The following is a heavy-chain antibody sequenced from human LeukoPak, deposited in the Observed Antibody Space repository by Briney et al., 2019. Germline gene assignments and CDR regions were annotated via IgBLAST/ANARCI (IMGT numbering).Heavy chain of an antibody. V-gene: IGHV3-23*01. J-gene: IGHJ4*02. CDR1: GFTFSNYF. Sequence: GGSLRLSCAASGFTFSNYFMSWVRQAPGEGLEWVSGISKNGGTTYYADSVKGRSTISRDNSKNTLFLQINSLRADDTAVYYCAKDIHNWGSDYWGQGTLVTVSS. D-gene: IGHD7-27*01. CDR3: AKDIHNWGSDY. CDR2: ISKNGGTT.